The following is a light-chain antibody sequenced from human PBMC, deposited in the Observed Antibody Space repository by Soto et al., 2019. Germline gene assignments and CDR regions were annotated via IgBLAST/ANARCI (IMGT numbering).Light chain of an antibody. Sequence: QSAPTQPPSASGSPGQSVTFSCTGTSSDVGGYNYVSWYQQYPGKAPKLMVYEVYKRPSGVPDRFSGSKSGNTASLTVSGLQPEDEADYYCSAYAGSSTWVFGGGTKLTVL. CDR2: EVY. CDR3: SAYAGSSTWV. J-gene: IGLJ2*01. CDR1: SSDVGGYNY. V-gene: IGLV2-8*01.